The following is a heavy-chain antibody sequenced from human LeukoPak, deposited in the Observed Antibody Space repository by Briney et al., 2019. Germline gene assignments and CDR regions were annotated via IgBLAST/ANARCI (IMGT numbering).Heavy chain of an antibody. CDR2: IYSGGST. CDR1: GFTVSSNY. J-gene: IGHJ4*02. D-gene: IGHD6-19*01. V-gene: IGHV3-53*01. Sequence: GGSLRLSCAASGFTVSSNYMSWVRQAPGKGLEWVSVIYSGGSTYYADSVKGRFTISRDNSKNTLYLQTNSLRAEDTAVYYCARDSERSGWYGYYFDYWGQGTLVTVSS. CDR3: ARDSERSGWYGYYFDY.